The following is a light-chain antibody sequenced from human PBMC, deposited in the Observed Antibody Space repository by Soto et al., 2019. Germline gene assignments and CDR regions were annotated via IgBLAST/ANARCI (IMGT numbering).Light chain of an antibody. J-gene: IGLJ1*01. V-gene: IGLV2-18*02. CDR1: SSDVGSYNR. CDR3: SSFTSSTTYV. CDR2: EVN. Sequence: QSALTQPPSVSGSPGQSVTISCTGTSSDVGSYNRVSWYQQPPGTAPKLMIYEVNNRPSGVSNRFSGSKSGNTASLTISGLQAEDEADYYCSSFTSSTTYVFGTGTKVTVL.